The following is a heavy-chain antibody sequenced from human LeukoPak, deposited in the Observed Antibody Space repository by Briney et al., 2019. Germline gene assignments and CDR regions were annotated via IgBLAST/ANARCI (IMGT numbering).Heavy chain of an antibody. CDR3: ARDRLRFDY. CDR2: LSSSGATT. D-gene: IGHD3-16*01. Sequence: GGSLRLSCIVSGFIFSNYSMNWVRQAPGKGLEWVAYLSSSGATTYYADSVKGRFTISRDNAKKSLHLQMNSLRAEDTAVYYCARDRLRFDYWGQGTLVTVSS. J-gene: IGHJ4*02. V-gene: IGHV3-48*04. CDR1: GFIFSNYS.